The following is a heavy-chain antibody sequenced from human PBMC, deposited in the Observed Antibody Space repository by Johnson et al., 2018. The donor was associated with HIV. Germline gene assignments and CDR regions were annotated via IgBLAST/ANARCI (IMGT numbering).Heavy chain of an antibody. CDR1: GFTFSSYA. CDR3: ARDWGLYSSGWYVDAFDI. CDR2: ISYDGSNK. J-gene: IGHJ3*02. D-gene: IGHD6-19*01. Sequence: QVQLVESGGGVVQPGRSLRLSCAASGFTFSSYAMHWVRQAPGKGLEWVADISYDGSNKYYADSVKGRFTISRDNSKNTLYLQMNSLRAEDTAVYYCARDWGLYSSGWYVDAFDIWGQGTMVTVSS. V-gene: IGHV3-30*04.